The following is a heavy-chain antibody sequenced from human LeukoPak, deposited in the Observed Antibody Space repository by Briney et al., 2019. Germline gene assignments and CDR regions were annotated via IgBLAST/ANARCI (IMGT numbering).Heavy chain of an antibody. CDR2: ISAYNGNT. Sequence: ASVKVSCKASGYTFTSYGINWVRQAPGQGLEWMGWISAYNGNTNYAQKLQGRVTMTTDTSTSTAYMELRSLRSDDTAVYYCARVVGKLEHYYYYYYMDVWGKGTTVTVS. CDR3: ARVVGKLEHYYYYYYMDV. V-gene: IGHV1-18*01. J-gene: IGHJ6*03. D-gene: IGHD1-1*01. CDR1: GYTFTSYG.